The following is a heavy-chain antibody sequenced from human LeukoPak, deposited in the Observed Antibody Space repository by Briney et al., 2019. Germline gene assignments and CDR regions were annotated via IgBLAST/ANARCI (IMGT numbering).Heavy chain of an antibody. Sequence: SGPTLVNPTQTLTLTCTFSGFSLTTSGVGVGWIRQPPGKALECLALIYWNDDKRYSPSLKSRLTITKDTSKNQVVLTMTNVDPVDTATYYCAHRDWGSEAFDIWGQGTMVTVSS. CDR2: IYWNDDK. D-gene: IGHD7-27*01. CDR1: GFSLTTSGVG. CDR3: AHRDWGSEAFDI. V-gene: IGHV2-5*01. J-gene: IGHJ3*02.